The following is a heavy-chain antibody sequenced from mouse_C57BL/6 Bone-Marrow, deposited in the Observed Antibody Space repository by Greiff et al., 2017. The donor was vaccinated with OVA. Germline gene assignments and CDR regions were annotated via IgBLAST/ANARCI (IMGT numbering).Heavy chain of an antibody. V-gene: IGHV5-6*01. Sequence: EVQVVESGGDLVKPGGSLKLSCAASGFTFSSYGMSWVRQTPDKRLEWVATLSSGGSYTYYPDSVKGRFTISRDNAKNTLYLQMSSLKSEDTAMYYCAREADGYYVAMDYWGQGTSVTVSS. CDR2: LSSGGSYT. CDR3: AREADGYYVAMDY. D-gene: IGHD2-3*01. J-gene: IGHJ4*01. CDR1: GFTFSSYG.